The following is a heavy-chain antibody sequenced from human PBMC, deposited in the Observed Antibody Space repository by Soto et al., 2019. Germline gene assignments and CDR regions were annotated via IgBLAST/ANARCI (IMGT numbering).Heavy chain of an antibody. D-gene: IGHD6-19*01. CDR3: AKDVGSGWYSGGVLDY. CDR2: INGSGGST. CDR1: GFTFSSYA. J-gene: IGHJ4*02. Sequence: GGSLRLSCAASGFTFSSYAMSWVRQAPGKGLEWVSAINGSGGSTYYADSVKGRFTISRDNSKNTLYLQMNSLRAEDTAVYYCAKDVGSGWYSGGVLDYWGQGTLVTVSS. V-gene: IGHV3-23*01.